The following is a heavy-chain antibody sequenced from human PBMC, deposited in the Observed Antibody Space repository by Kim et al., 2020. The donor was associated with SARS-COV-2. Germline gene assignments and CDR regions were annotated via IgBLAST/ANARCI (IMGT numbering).Heavy chain of an antibody. J-gene: IGHJ5*02. V-gene: IGHV4-59*08. D-gene: IGHD6-19*01. CDR3: ARQGYSSGWYWFDP. Sequence: NPSLKSRVTISVDTSKNQFSLKLSSVTAADTAVYYCARQGYSSGWYWFDPWGQGTLVTVSS.